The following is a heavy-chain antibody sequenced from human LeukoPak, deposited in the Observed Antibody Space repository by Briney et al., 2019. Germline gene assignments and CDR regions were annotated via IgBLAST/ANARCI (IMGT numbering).Heavy chain of an antibody. CDR3: ARGWYSFDY. CDR1: GFTFSSYA. D-gene: IGHD6-19*01. Sequence: GGSLRLSCAASGFTFSSYAMSWARQAPGKGLEWVSAISGSGGSTYYADSVRGRFTISRDNSKNTLYLQMNSLRAEDTAVYHCARGWYSFDYWGQGTLVTVSS. V-gene: IGHV3-23*01. CDR2: ISGSGGST. J-gene: IGHJ4*02.